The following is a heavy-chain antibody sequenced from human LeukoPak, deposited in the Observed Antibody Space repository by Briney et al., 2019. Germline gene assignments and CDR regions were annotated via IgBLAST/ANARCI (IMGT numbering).Heavy chain of an antibody. CDR1: GFTSGSYW. V-gene: IGHV3-7*01. CDR2: IKPDGSEK. D-gene: IGHD2-15*01. J-gene: IGHJ4*02. Sequence: PGGSLRLSCAASGFTSGSYWMSWVRQAPGKGLEWVANIKPDGSEKYYVDSVKGRFTISRDNAENSLYLQMNCLRAEDTAVYYCARDGGSGNPGADYWGQGTLVTVSS. CDR3: ARDGGSGNPGADY.